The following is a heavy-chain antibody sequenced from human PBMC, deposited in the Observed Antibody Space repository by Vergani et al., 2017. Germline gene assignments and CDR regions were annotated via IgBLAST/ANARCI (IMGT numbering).Heavy chain of an antibody. Sequence: QVQLVESGGGVVQRGGSLRLSCATSVFTLSNYDMQWIRQGPGKGLEFVAFIQFDGSNQYYADSVKGRFTLARDFSKNTLYLKMNSLRTDDTATYYCAKHFSGWYIDYWCQGTQVIVSS. J-gene: IGHJ4*02. V-gene: IGHV3-30*02. CDR3: AKHFSGWYIDY. CDR1: VFTLSNYD. D-gene: IGHD6-19*01. CDR2: IQFDGSNQ.